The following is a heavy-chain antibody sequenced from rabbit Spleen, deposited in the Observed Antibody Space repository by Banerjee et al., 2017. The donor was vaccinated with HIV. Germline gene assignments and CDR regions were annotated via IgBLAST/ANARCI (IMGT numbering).Heavy chain of an antibody. CDR1: GIDFSSYG. V-gene: IGHV1S47*01. CDR2: IYPDYGST. D-gene: IGHD1-1*01. CDR3: ARYTSSSGYPYYFNL. J-gene: IGHJ4*01. Sequence: QEQLVESGGGLVTLGGSLKLSCKASGIDFSSYGFSWVRQAPGKGLEWIAYIYPDYGSTDYASWVNGRFTISLDHAQNTVFLQMTSLTAADTATYFCARYTSSSGYPYYFNLWGQGTLVTVS.